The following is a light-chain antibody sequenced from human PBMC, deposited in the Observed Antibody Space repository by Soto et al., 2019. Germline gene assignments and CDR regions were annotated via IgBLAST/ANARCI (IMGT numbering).Light chain of an antibody. CDR2: DVS. CDR1: SSDVGGYNY. Sequence: QSALTQPASVSGSPGQSITISCTGTSSDVGGYNYVSWYQQHPGKAPKLMIYDVSNRPSGVSNRFSGSKSGNTASLTISGLQAEXXAXXYCSSYTSXSTLDVFGTGTKLTVL. V-gene: IGLV2-14*01. J-gene: IGLJ1*01. CDR3: SSYTSXSTLDV.